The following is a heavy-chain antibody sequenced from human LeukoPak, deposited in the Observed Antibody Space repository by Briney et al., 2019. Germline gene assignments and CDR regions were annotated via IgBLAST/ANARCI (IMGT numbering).Heavy chain of an antibody. CDR2: IYYSGST. Sequence: SETLSLTCAVYGGSFSGYYWSWIPQPPGKGQEWIGYIYYSGSTNYNPSLKSRVTISVDTSKNHFSLKLSSVTAADTAVYYCARHKAYNTFDPWGQGTLVTVSS. V-gene: IGHV4-59*08. J-gene: IGHJ5*02. CDR1: GGSFSGYY. D-gene: IGHD1-14*01. CDR3: ARHKAYNTFDP.